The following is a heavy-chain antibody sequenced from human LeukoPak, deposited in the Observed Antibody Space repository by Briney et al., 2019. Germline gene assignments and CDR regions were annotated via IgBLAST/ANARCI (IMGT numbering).Heavy chain of an antibody. D-gene: IGHD2-2*01. J-gene: IGHJ5*02. CDR3: ARSQDIRVVPAATTDWFDP. Sequence: ASVKVSCKASGYTFTGYYMHWVRQAPGQGLEWMGWINPNSGGTNYAQKFQGRVTMTRDTSISTAYMELSRLRSDDTAVYYYARSQDIRVVPAATTDWFDPWGQGTLVTVSS. CDR2: INPNSGGT. CDR1: GYTFTGYY. V-gene: IGHV1-2*02.